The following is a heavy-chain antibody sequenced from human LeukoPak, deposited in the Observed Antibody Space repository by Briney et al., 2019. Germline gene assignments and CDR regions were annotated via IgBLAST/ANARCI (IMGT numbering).Heavy chain of an antibody. Sequence: ASVKVSCKASGYTFTSYAMHWVRQAPGQRLEWMGWINPNSGGTNYAQKFQGRVTMTRDTSISTAYMELSRLRSDDTAVYYCARGDPEYSSGWWADYWGQGTLVTVSS. CDR1: GYTFTSYA. CDR2: INPNSGGT. D-gene: IGHD6-19*01. CDR3: ARGDPEYSSGWWADY. J-gene: IGHJ4*02. V-gene: IGHV1-2*02.